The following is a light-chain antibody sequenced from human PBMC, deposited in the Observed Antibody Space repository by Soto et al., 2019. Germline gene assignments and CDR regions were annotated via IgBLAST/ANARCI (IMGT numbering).Light chain of an antibody. J-gene: IGLJ1*01. CDR2: YNN. Sequence: QSALTQPPSAPETPGQTVSISCSGSNSNIASNTVNWYQHLPGTAPKLLIYYNNQRPSGVPDRFSGSKSGTSASLAISGLQSEDESDYYCAAWDDTLKRYVFGTGTKVTVL. CDR3: AAWDDTLKRYV. CDR1: NSNIASNT. V-gene: IGLV1-44*01.